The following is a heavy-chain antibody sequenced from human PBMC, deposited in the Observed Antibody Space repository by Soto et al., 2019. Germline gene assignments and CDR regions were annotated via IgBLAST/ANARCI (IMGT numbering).Heavy chain of an antibody. CDR2: IIPIFGTA. D-gene: IGHD5-18*01. Sequence: QVQLVQSGAEVKKPGSSVKVSCKASGGTFSSYAISWVRQAPGQGLEWMGGIIPIFGTANYAQKFQGRVTIIADESTSSAYMELSSLRSEDTAVYYCARDYDTTMCIRSLFYYYAMDVWGQGTTVTVSS. J-gene: IGHJ6*02. CDR3: ARDYDTTMCIRSLFYYYAMDV. CDR1: GGTFSSYA. V-gene: IGHV1-69*01.